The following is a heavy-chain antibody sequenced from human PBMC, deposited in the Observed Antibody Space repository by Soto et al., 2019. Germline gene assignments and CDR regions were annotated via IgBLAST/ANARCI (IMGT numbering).Heavy chain of an antibody. CDR2: IRSKANSYAT. CDR3: TRREVLDDGMDV. CDR1: GFTFSGSA. J-gene: IGHJ6*02. V-gene: IGHV3-73*01. D-gene: IGHD1-1*01. Sequence: PGASLRLSCAASGFTFSGSAVHWVRQASGKGLEWVGRIRSKANSYATAYAASVKGRFTVSRDDSKNTAYLQMNSLKTEDAAVYYCTRREVLDDGMDVWGQGTTVTSP.